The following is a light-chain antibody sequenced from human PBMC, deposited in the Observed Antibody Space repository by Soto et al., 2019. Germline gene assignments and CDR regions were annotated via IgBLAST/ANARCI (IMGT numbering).Light chain of an antibody. CDR2: RNN. CDR3: AAWDDSLSGSYV. Sequence: QSVLTQPPSASGTPGQRVTISCSGGSSNIGSDTVNWYQHLPGTAPKLLMYRNNKRPSGVPDRFSGSKSGTSASLAISGLRSEDEADYYCAAWDDSLSGSYVFGTGTKVTVL. V-gene: IGLV1-47*01. J-gene: IGLJ1*01. CDR1: SSNIGSDT.